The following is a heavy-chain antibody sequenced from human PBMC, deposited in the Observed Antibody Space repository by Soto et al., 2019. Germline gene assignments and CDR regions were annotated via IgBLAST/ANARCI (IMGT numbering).Heavy chain of an antibody. CDR3: AKSPNVYGSSYHCYNYYFDY. CDR2: ISYDGSDK. J-gene: IGHJ4*02. CDR1: GFTFNTFG. Sequence: QEQLVESGGGVVLPGRSLRLSCAASGFTFNTFGMHWVRQAPGKGLEWVAVISYDGSDKYYSDSVRGRFTISRDNSMKALYMQMNCLRTEDTAVYYCAKSPNVYGSSYHCYNYYFDYWRQGTLVTVSS. V-gene: IGHV3-30*18. D-gene: IGHD3-22*01.